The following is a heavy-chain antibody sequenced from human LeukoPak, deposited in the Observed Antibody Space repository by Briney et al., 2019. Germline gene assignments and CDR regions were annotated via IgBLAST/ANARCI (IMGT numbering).Heavy chain of an antibody. Sequence: PSETLSLTCTVSGGSISSYYWSWIRQPAGKGLEWIGRIYTSGSTNYNPSLKSRVTMSVDTSKNQFSLKLSSVTAADTAVYYCARGDSGYVNGYFDYWGQGTLVTVSS. D-gene: IGHD5-12*01. CDR3: ARGDSGYVNGYFDY. CDR1: GGSISSYY. J-gene: IGHJ4*02. CDR2: IYTSGST. V-gene: IGHV4-4*07.